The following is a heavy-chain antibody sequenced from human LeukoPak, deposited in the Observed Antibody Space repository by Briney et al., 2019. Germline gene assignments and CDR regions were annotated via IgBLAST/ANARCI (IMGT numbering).Heavy chain of an antibody. CDR2: INHDGSAA. CDR3: ARASTGRSRDY. D-gene: IGHD2-2*01. J-gene: IGHJ4*02. V-gene: IGHV3-7*01. CDR1: GFIFSDYW. Sequence: GGSLRLSCAAPGFIFSDYWMSWVRQAPGKGLEWVANINHDGSAAFYVDSVKGRVTVSRDNAKNSVYLQLNSLRDEDTAVYYCARASTGRSRDYWGQGTLVTVSS.